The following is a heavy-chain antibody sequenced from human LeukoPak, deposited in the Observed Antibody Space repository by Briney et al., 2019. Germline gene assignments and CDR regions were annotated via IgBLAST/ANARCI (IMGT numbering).Heavy chain of an antibody. V-gene: IGHV3-53*01. CDR3: ARSHDPSYSGSLPYYFDY. CDR2: INGGGTT. J-gene: IGHJ4*02. Sequence: PGGSLRLSCATSGFTVSSSYMSWVRQAPGKGLEWVSTINGGGTTYNADSVKGRFAISRDNSKNTLYLQMNSLRAEDTAVYYCARSHDPSYSGSLPYYFDYWGQGTLVTVSS. CDR1: GFTVSSSY. D-gene: IGHD6-13*01.